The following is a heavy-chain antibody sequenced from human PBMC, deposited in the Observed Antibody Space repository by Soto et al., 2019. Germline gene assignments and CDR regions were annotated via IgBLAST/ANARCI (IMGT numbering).Heavy chain of an antibody. CDR3: ARDYFDSSDYTTNWFDP. CDR2: IYYSGST. Sequence: TSETLSLTCTVSGGSISSYYWSWIRQPPGKGLEWIGYIYYSGSTYYNPSLKSRVTISVDTSKNQFSLKVTSVTAADTALYYCARDYFDSSDYTTNWFDPWGQGTLVTVSS. D-gene: IGHD3-22*01. J-gene: IGHJ5*02. CDR1: GGSISSYY. V-gene: IGHV4-59*04.